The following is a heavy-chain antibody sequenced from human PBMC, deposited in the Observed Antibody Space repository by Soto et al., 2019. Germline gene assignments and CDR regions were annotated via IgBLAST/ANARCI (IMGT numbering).Heavy chain of an antibody. CDR3: ARGGAMVILGDY. Sequence: QVQLVESGGGVVKPGRSLRLSCAASGFTFSSYAMHWVRQAPGKGLEWVAVISYDGSNKYYADSVKGRFTISRDNSKNTLYLQMNSLRAEDTAVYYCARGGAMVILGDYWGQGTLVTVSS. J-gene: IGHJ4*02. CDR2: ISYDGSNK. D-gene: IGHD5-18*01. CDR1: GFTFSSYA. V-gene: IGHV3-30-3*01.